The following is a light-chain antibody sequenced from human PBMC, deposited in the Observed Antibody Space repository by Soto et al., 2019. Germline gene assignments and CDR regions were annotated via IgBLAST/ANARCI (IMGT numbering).Light chain of an antibody. Sequence: EIVMTQSPATLSVSPGERATLSCRASQSVSSNLAWYQQKPGQAPRLLIYGASTRATVIPDRFSGRGSGTEFTLTISSLQSEDFAVYYCQLYNNWRPLTFGGGTKVEIK. CDR2: GAS. J-gene: IGKJ4*01. CDR1: QSVSSN. V-gene: IGKV3-15*01. CDR3: QLYNNWRPLT.